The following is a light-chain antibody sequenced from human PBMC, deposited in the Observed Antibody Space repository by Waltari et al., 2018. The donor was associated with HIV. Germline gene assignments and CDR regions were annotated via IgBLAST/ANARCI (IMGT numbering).Light chain of an antibody. Sequence: DIVMRQSPATLSVSLGKSATLSCRASQSVGVNLAWYQQRPGQTPRLLIYAASTRATGIPPRFSGSAAGTNFPLTISSLQSEDVGFYSCQQYHDWPWITFGQGTKLEIK. CDR2: AAS. CDR3: QQYHDWPWIT. J-gene: IGKJ2*01. V-gene: IGKV3-15*01. CDR1: QSVGVN.